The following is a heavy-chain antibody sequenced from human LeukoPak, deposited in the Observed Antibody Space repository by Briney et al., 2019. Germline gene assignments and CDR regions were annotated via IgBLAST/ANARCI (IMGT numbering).Heavy chain of an antibody. J-gene: IGHJ4*02. CDR2: INLNSGAT. D-gene: IGHD1-26*01. Sequence: ASVKVSCKASGYTFTSNYIHWVRQAPGQGLEWMGRINLNSGATNCAQKFQDKVTMTRDTSITTAYMELRNLTSDDTAIYYCARIYGWTTSGTYELTDYWGQGTLVTVSS. CDR3: ARIYGWTTSGTYELTDY. CDR1: GYTFTSNY. V-gene: IGHV1-2*06.